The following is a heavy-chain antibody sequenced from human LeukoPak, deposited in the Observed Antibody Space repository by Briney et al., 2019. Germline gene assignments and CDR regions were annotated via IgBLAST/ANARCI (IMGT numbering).Heavy chain of an antibody. CDR1: GFTFSDYN. CDR2: ISSSSSYI. Sequence: GGSLRLSCAASGFTFSDYNMNWVRQAPGKGLEWVSSISSSSSYIYYADSVKGRFTISRDNAKNSLYLQMNSLGAEDTAVYYCASDDYGGFDIWGQGTMVTVSS. D-gene: IGHD4-23*01. J-gene: IGHJ3*02. CDR3: ASDDYGGFDI. V-gene: IGHV3-21*01.